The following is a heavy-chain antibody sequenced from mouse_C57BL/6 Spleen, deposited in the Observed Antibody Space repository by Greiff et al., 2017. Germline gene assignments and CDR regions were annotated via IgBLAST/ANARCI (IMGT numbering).Heavy chain of an antibody. J-gene: IGHJ1*03. V-gene: IGHV1-64*01. CDR2: INPNSGST. D-gene: IGHD2-14*01. CDR3: ARYRNGAATRYFDV. CDR1: GYTFTSYW. Sequence: QVQLQQPGAELVKPGASVKLSCKASGYTFTSYWMHWVKQRPGQGLEWIGMINPNSGSTNYNEKFKSKATLTVDKSSSTAYMQPSSLTSEDSAVYYCARYRNGAATRYFDVWGTGTTVTVSS.